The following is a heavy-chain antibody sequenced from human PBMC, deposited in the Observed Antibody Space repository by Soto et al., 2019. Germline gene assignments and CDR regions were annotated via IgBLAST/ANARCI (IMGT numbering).Heavy chain of an antibody. Sequence: QVQLVQSGAEVKKPGSSVKVSCKASGGTFSSYTISWVRQAPGQGLEWMGRIIPILGIANYAQKFQGRVTITADKSTSTAYMELSSLISEDTAAYYCARDLTPNNYDSSGYALDYWGQGTLVTVSS. V-gene: IGHV1-69*08. CDR3: ARDLTPNNYDSSGYALDY. D-gene: IGHD3-22*01. J-gene: IGHJ4*02. CDR1: GGTFSSYT. CDR2: IIPILGIA.